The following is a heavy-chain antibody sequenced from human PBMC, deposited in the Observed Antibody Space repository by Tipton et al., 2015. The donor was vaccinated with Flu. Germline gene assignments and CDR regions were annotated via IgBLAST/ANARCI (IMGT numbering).Heavy chain of an antibody. J-gene: IGHJ4*02. CDR1: GGSIGSSSYY. Sequence: TLSLTCTVSGGSIGSSSYYWGWIRQPPGKGLEWIGSIYYTGSTHYSPSLKSRVTISVDRSKNHFSLRLSSVTAADTAVYYCARPRSESYYGLDYWGQGTLVTVSS. V-gene: IGHV4-39*02. CDR2: IYYTGST. D-gene: IGHD1-26*01. CDR3: ARPRSESYYGLDY.